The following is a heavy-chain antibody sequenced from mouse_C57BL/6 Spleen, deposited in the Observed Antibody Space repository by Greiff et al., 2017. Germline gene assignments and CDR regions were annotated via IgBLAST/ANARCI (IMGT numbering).Heavy chain of an antibody. D-gene: IGHD3-2*02. J-gene: IGHJ3*01. CDR1: GYTFTSYW. CDR3: AREGTAQATGFAY. V-gene: IGHV1-52*01. CDR2: IDPSDSDT. Sequence: VQLQQPGAELVRPGSSVKLSCKASGYTFTSYWMHWVKQRPIQGLEWIGNIDPSDSDTHYNQKFKDKATLTVDKSSSTAYMQLSSLTSEDSAVYYCAREGTAQATGFAYWGQGTLVTVSA.